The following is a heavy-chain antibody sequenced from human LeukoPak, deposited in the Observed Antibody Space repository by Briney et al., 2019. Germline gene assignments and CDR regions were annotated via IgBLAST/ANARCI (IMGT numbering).Heavy chain of an antibody. V-gene: IGHV4-39*07. Sequence: SETLSLTRSVSGGSIGSSTYYWGWTRQSPGKGLEWIGSFNYIGSSYYNPSLKSRVTISVDTSKNQFSLNPRSVTAGDTAVYYCARDTRGTIAAAAYYYYYTDVWGKGTTVTVSS. J-gene: IGHJ6*03. D-gene: IGHD6-13*01. CDR3: ARDTRGTIAAAAYYYYYTDV. CDR1: GGSIGSSTYY. CDR2: FNYIGSS.